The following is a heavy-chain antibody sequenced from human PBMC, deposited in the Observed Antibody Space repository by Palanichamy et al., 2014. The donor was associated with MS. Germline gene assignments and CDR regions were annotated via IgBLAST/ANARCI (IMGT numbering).Heavy chain of an antibody. CDR3: AKEALLYVSNWGYFDH. D-gene: IGHD7-27*01. CDR2: GATLK. Sequence: GATLKLYSDSVKGRFTISRDNSNNTMELQMNSLRVEDSAVYFCAKEALLYVSNWGYFDHWGPGTLVTVSS. V-gene: IGHV3-30*02. J-gene: IGHJ4*02.